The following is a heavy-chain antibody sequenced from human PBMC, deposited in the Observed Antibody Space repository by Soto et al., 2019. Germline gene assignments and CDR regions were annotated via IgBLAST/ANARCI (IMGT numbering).Heavy chain of an antibody. CDR1: GFTFDDYA. CDR3: AKGSAYDILTDFDF. D-gene: IGHD3-9*01. J-gene: IGHJ4*02. Sequence: EVQLVESGGGLVQPGRSLRLSCAASGFTFDDYAMHWVRQAPGKGLEWLSGISWNSGRIDYADSVKGRFTSSRDNAKNSLYLQVNSLRVEDTAFYYCAKGSAYDILTDFDFWGQGTLVTVSS. V-gene: IGHV3-9*01. CDR2: ISWNSGRI.